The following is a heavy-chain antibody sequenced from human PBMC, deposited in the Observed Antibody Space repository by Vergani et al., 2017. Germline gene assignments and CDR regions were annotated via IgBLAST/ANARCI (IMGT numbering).Heavy chain of an antibody. CDR3: ARDPRGPDYYGSGSYYPYNWFDP. Sequence: QVQLVQSGAEVKKPGASVKVSCKASGYTFTSYYMHWVRQAPGQGLEWMGIINPSGGSTSYAQKFQGRVTITADESTSTAYMELSSLRSEDTAVYYCARDPRGPDYYGSGSYYPYNWFDPWGQGTLVTVSS. V-gene: IGHV1-46*01. J-gene: IGHJ5*02. CDR2: INPSGGST. D-gene: IGHD3-10*01. CDR1: GYTFTSYY.